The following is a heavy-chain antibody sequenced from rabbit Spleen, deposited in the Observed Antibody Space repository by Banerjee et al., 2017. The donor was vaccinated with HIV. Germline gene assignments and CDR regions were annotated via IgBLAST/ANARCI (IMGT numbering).Heavy chain of an antibody. J-gene: IGHJ6*01. Sequence: QSLEESGGDLVKPGASLTLTCTASGFSFSSSYWICWVRQAPGKGLEWIACIDAGSSAFTYFATWAKGRFTISKTSSTTVTLQMTRLTAADTATYFCARDTGTSFSSYGMDLWGPGTLVTVS. CDR3: ARDTGTSFSSYGMDL. CDR2: IDAGSSAFT. V-gene: IGHV1S40*01. D-gene: IGHD7-1*01. CDR1: GFSFSSSYW.